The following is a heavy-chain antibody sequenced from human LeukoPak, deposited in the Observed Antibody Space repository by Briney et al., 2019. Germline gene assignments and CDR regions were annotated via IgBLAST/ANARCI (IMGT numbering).Heavy chain of an antibody. CDR3: ARHDFSVTSYYYYYGMDV. V-gene: IGHV4-31*03. J-gene: IGHJ6*02. D-gene: IGHD3/OR15-3a*01. Sequence: SQTLSLTCTVSGDSISSGGYYWSWIRQHPGKGLEWIGYIYYRGSSYYNPSLKSRVTISIDTSKNQFSLKLSSVTAADTAVYYCARHDFSVTSYYYYYGMDVWGQGTTVTVSS. CDR1: GDSISSGGYY. CDR2: IYYRGSS.